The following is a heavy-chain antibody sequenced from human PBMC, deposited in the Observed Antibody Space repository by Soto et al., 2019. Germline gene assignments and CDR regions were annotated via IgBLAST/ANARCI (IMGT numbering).Heavy chain of an antibody. V-gene: IGHV4-39*01. CDR3: ARIAAAGTIWYFDY. J-gene: IGHJ4*02. CDR2: IYYSGST. Sequence: SETLSLTCTVSGGSIISSSYYWVWIRQPPGKGLEWIGSIYYSGSTYYNPSLKSRVTISVDTSKNQFSLKLSSVTAADTAVYYCARIAAAGTIWYFDYWGQGTLVTVSS. D-gene: IGHD6-13*01. CDR1: GGSIISSSYY.